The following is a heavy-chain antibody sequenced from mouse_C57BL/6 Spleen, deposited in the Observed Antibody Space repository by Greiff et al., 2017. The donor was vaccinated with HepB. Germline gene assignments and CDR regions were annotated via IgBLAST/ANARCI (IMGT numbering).Heavy chain of an antibody. CDR2: ISSGGSYT. Sequence: EVHLVESGGDLVKPGGSLKLSCAASGFTFSSYGMSWVRQTPDKRLEWVATISSGGSYTYYPDSVKGRFTISRDNAKNTLYLQMSSLKSEDTAMYYCATKTAQATSYYFDYWGQGTTLTVSS. CDR3: ATKTAQATSYYFDY. D-gene: IGHD3-2*02. CDR1: GFTFSSYG. V-gene: IGHV5-6*01. J-gene: IGHJ2*01.